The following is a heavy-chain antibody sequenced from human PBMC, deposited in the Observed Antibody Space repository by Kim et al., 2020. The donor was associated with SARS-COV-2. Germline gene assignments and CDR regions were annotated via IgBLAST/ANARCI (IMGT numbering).Heavy chain of an antibody. CDR2: INHSGST. Sequence: SETLSLTCAVYGGSFSGYYWSWIRQPPGKGLEWIGEINHSGSTNYNPSLKSRVTISVDTSKNQFSLKLSSVTAADTAVYYCARSRWGSYRRTIDYWGQGTLVTVSS. V-gene: IGHV4-34*01. D-gene: IGHD3-16*02. J-gene: IGHJ4*02. CDR3: ARSRWGSYRRTIDY. CDR1: GGSFSGYY.